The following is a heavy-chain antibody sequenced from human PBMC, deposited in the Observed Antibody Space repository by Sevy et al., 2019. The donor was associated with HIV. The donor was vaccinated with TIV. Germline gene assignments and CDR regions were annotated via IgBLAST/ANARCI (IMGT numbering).Heavy chain of an antibody. CDR1: GGSISTNNW. V-gene: IGHV4-4*02. J-gene: IGHJ6*02. CDR3: ARDLNDFWSGPLDV. D-gene: IGHD3-3*01. CDR2: INHSGST. Sequence: SETLSLTCAVSGGSISTNNWWSWVRQSPGEGLEWIGEINHSGSTNYNPSVKSRVTMSVDKSMNQLSLKLTTVTAADTAVYYCARDLNDFWSGPLDVWGQGTTVTVSS.